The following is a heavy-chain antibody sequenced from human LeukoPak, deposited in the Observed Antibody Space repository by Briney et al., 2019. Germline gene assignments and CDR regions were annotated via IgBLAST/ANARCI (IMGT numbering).Heavy chain of an antibody. J-gene: IGHJ4*02. CDR3: ARHHYDYVWGSYRHFDY. CDR2: IYPGDSDT. Sequence: PGESLKISCKGSGYIITSYWIGCVRQMPGKGLEWMGIIYPGDSDTRYSPSFQGQVTISADKSISTAYLQWSSLKASDTAMYYCARHHYDYVWGSYRHFDYWGQGTLVTVSS. D-gene: IGHD3-16*02. V-gene: IGHV5-51*01. CDR1: GYIITSYW.